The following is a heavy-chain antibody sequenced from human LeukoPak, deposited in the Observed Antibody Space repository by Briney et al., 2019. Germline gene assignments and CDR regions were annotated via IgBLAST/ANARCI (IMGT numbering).Heavy chain of an antibody. CDR2: INPSGVTT. Sequence: ASVKVSCKAFGYTFTGYYIHWVRQAPGQGLEWMGIINPSGVTTAYGQKFQGRVTMTRDTSTSTVYMEMTNMTSEDTAVYFCASGASYSTGWVFWGQGTLVTVSS. D-gene: IGHD2-2*01. V-gene: IGHV1-46*01. CDR3: ASGASYSTGWVF. CDR1: GYTFTGYY. J-gene: IGHJ4*02.